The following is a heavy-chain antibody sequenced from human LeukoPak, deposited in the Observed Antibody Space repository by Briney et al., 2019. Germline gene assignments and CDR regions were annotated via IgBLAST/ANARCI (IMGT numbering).Heavy chain of an antibody. CDR2: INPNSGGT. Sequence: ASVKLSCKASGFTFTGYDMHWVRQAPGQGLEWMGWINPNSGGTNYAQKFKGRVTMTRDTSISTAYMELSRLTSDDTAVYYCASDNSGYPPFDLWGQGTLVTVSS. J-gene: IGHJ5*02. D-gene: IGHD5-12*01. CDR3: ASDNSGYPPFDL. CDR1: GFTFTGYD. V-gene: IGHV1-2*02.